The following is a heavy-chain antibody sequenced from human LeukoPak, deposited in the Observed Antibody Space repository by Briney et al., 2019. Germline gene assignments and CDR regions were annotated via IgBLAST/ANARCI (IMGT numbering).Heavy chain of an antibody. V-gene: IGHV3-15*07. J-gene: IGHJ4*02. CDR3: TTQSGAWNFDY. CDR1: GVTFSGSG. CDR2: IKRKTDDGTT. D-gene: IGHD1-1*01. Sequence: GGSLRLSCAASGVTFSGSGVHWVRQAPGKGLEWVGLIKRKTDDGTTDYAAPEKGRFTISRDDSKNTLYLQMNSLKTEDTAVYYCTTQSGAWNFDYWGQGTLVTVSS.